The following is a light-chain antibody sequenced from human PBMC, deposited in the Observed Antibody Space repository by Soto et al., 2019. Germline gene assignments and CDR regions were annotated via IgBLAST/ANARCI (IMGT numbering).Light chain of an antibody. V-gene: IGLV2-14*01. CDR3: SSYTSSSIRYV. J-gene: IGLJ1*01. CDR2: DVS. CDR1: SSDDDGYNY. Sequence: QSVLTQPASVSWSPGHSITISCTGTSSDDDGYNYVSWYQQHPGKAPKLMIYDVSNRPSGVSSRFSGSKSGNTASLTISGFQAEDGADYYCSSYTSSSIRYVFGTGTKVTVL.